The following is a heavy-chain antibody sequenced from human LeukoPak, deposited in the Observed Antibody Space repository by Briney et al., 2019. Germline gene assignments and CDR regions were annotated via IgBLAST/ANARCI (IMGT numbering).Heavy chain of an antibody. CDR3: ARDGREQQLTDY. CDR1: GGTFSSYA. V-gene: IGHV1-69*04. D-gene: IGHD6-13*01. J-gene: IGHJ4*02. Sequence: GASVKVSCKASGGTFSSYAISWVRQAPGQGLEWMGRIIPIFGIANYAQKFQGRVTIAADKSTSTAYMELSSLRSEDTAVYYCARDGREQQLTDYWGQGTLVTVSS. CDR2: IIPIFGIA.